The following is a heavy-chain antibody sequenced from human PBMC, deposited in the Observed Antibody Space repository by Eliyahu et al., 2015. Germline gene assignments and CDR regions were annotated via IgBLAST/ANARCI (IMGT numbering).Heavy chain of an antibody. CDR3: VRESGSGYYEH. Sequence: QVQLVESGGGVVQPGRSLRLSCAASGFRFGSYVMHWVRQDPGRGLEWVAVISSDASNRFYAASVKGRFTISRDNSKNTLYLEMNSLRVEDTAVYYCVRESGSGYYEHWGQGTLVTVSS. CDR2: ISSDASNR. V-gene: IGHV3-30*01. J-gene: IGHJ4*02. CDR1: GFRFGSYV. D-gene: IGHD3-22*01.